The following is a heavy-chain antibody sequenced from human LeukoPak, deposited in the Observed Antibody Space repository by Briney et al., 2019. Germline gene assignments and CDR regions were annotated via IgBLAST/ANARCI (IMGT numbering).Heavy chain of an antibody. D-gene: IGHD3-3*01. CDR1: GFTFDDYA. J-gene: IGHJ4*02. CDR2: ISWNSGSI. Sequence: PGRSLRLSCAASGFTFDDYAMHWVRQAPGKGLGWVSGISWNSGSIGYADSVKGRFTISRDNAKNSLYLQMNSLRAEDTALYYCAKDMAYDFWSGYYSYWGQGTLVTVSS. CDR3: AKDMAYDFWSGYYSY. V-gene: IGHV3-9*01.